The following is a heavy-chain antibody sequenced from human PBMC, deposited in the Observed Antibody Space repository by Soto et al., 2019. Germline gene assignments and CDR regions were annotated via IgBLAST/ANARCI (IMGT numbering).Heavy chain of an antibody. CDR3: APDYGDYAFDY. V-gene: IGHV4-34*01. J-gene: IGHJ4*02. Sequence: PSETLSLTCAVYGGSFSGYYWSWIRQPPGKGLEWIGEINHSGSTNYNPSLKSRVTISVDTSKNQFSLKLSSVTAADTAVYYCAPDYGDYAFDYWGQGTLVTVPQ. CDR1: GGSFSGYY. D-gene: IGHD4-17*01. CDR2: INHSGST.